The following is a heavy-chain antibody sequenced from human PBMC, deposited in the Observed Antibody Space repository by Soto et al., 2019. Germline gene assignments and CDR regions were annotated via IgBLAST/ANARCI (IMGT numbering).Heavy chain of an antibody. J-gene: IGHJ4*02. Sequence: GGSLRLSCAASGFTFNLYAMIWVRQAPGKGLEWVSSVSSGSSYIYSADSLKGRFTISRDDAKNSLYLQMNSLRADDTAIYYCVRARATDRRHDYWGQRSLVTVSS. CDR2: VSSGSSYI. V-gene: IGHV3-21*01. CDR1: GFTFNLYA. CDR3: VRARATDRRHDY.